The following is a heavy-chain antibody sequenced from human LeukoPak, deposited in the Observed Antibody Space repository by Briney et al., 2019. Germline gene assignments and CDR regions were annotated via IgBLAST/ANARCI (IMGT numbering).Heavy chain of an antibody. CDR3: VRVRTGTTSYFDY. D-gene: IGHD1-1*01. J-gene: IGHJ4*02. V-gene: IGHV3-72*01. Sequence: GGSLRLSCAASGFTFSDDYMDWVRQAPGKGLEWVGRSRNKAKSYTREYAASVKGRFTISRDDSKNSLYLQMNSLKTEDTAVYFCVRVRTGTTSYFDYWGQGTLVTVSS. CDR1: GFTFSDDY. CDR2: SRNKAKSYTR.